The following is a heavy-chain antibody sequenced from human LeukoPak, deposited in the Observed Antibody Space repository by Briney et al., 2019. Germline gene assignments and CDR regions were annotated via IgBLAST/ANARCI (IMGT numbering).Heavy chain of an antibody. V-gene: IGHV3-23*01. D-gene: IGHD1-1*01. Sequence: AGGSLRLSCAASGFTFSTYAMSWVRQAPGKGLEWVSAISGSGGSTNYADSVKGRFTISRDNSKNTLYLQMNSLRAEDTAVYYCAKDRPMEPTKYYYYMDVWGKGTTVTVSS. CDR1: GFTFSTYA. CDR3: AKDRPMEPTKYYYYMDV. CDR2: ISGSGGST. J-gene: IGHJ6*03.